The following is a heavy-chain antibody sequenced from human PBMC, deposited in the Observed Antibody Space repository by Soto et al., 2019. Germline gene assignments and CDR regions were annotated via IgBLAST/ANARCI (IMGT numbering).Heavy chain of an antibody. CDR2: INHSGST. CDR1: GGSFSGYY. Sequence: QVQVQQWGAGLLKPSETLSLTCAVYGGSFSGYYWTWIRQPPGKGLEWIGEINHSGSTNYNPSLKSRGTRSVDTSKNQFSLKLSSVTAADTAVYHCARCVSTAKYCYYMDVWGKGTTVTVSS. CDR3: ARCVSTAKYCYYMDV. J-gene: IGHJ6*03. D-gene: IGHD3-3*02. V-gene: IGHV4-34*01.